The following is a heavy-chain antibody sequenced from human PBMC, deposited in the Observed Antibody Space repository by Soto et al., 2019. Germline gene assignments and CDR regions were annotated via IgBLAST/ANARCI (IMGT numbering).Heavy chain of an antibody. D-gene: IGHD2-15*01. CDR1: GFTFSSYA. J-gene: IGHJ4*02. Sequence: GGSLRLSCAASGFTFSSYAMHWVRQAPGKGLEWVAVISYDGSNKYYADSVKGRFTISRDNSKNTLYLQMNSLRAEDTAVYYCARVIGYCSGGSCYSALDYWGQGTLVTVSS. V-gene: IGHV3-30-3*01. CDR2: ISYDGSNK. CDR3: ARVIGYCSGGSCYSALDY.